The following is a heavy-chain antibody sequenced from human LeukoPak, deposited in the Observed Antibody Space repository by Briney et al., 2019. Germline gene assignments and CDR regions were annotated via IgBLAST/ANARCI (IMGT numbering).Heavy chain of an antibody. Sequence: AGGSLRLSCAASGFTFSSSAMSWVRQAPGKGLEWVSGISGSGGSKYYADSVKGRFTISRDNSKNTLYLQMNSLRVEDTAVYYCAKGSAYARPYHFDYWGQGTLITVSS. CDR2: ISGSGGSK. CDR1: GFTFSSSA. J-gene: IGHJ4*02. D-gene: IGHD3-16*01. V-gene: IGHV3-23*01. CDR3: AKGSAYARPYHFDY.